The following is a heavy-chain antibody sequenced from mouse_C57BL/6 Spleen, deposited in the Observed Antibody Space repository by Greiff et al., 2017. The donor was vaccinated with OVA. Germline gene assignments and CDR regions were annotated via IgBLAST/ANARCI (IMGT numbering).Heavy chain of an antibody. J-gene: IGHJ2*01. CDR2: IYPSDSET. Sequence: VQLQQPGAELVRPGSSVKLSCKASGYTFTSYWMDWVKQRPGQGLEWIGNIYPSDSETHYNQKFKDKATLTVDKSSSTAYMQLSSLTSEDSAVYYCARDLTTVVATRFDYWGQGTTLTVSS. D-gene: IGHD1-1*01. V-gene: IGHV1-61*01. CDR3: ARDLTTVVATRFDY. CDR1: GYTFTSYW.